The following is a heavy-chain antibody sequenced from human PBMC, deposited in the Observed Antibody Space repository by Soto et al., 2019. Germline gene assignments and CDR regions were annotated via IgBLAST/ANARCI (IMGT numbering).Heavy chain of an antibody. D-gene: IGHD2-15*01. CDR2: IFYSGST. Sequence: QLQLQESGPGLVKPSETLSLTCTVSGGSISSSSYYWGWIRQPPGKGLEWIGSIFYSGSTYYNPSPTRRVTISVDTSKNPFSLKLSSVTDADTAVYYCARHLTYCSAGSCYSDFPYYGMDVWGQGTTVTVSS. CDR1: GGSISSSSYY. V-gene: IGHV4-39*01. J-gene: IGHJ6*02. CDR3: ARHLTYCSAGSCYSDFPYYGMDV.